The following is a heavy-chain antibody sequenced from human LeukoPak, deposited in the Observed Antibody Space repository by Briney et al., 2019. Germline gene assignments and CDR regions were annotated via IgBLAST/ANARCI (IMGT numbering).Heavy chain of an antibody. J-gene: IGHJ4*02. CDR3: PRENGASSRFGY. CDR2: VSLEAAR. Sequence: SETLSLTCGASGGTITTTNWWSWVRPLPGQGLQWIGVVSLEAARNYNPSLTSRATMTLDREKKLLSLNISSGAAAATADYCCPRENGASSRFGYWGQGILVTV. CDR1: GGTITTTNW. V-gene: IGHV4-4*01. D-gene: IGHD2-8*01.